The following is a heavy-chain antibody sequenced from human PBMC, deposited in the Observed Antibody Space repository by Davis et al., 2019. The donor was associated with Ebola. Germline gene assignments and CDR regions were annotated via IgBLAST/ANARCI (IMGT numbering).Heavy chain of an antibody. V-gene: IGHV4-34*01. CDR2: INHSGST. CDR3: ARHPAVYYYYYGMDV. Sequence: SETLSLTCAVYGGSFTGYYWSWIRPPPGKGLEWIGEINHSGSTKYNPSLKSRVTISVDTSKNQFSLKLSSVTAADTAVYYCARHPAVYYYYYGMDVWGQGTTVTVSS. J-gene: IGHJ6*02. CDR1: GGSFTGYY.